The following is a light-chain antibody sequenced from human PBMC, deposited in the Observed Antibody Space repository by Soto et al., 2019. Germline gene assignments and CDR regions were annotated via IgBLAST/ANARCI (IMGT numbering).Light chain of an antibody. CDR1: QSVRSSK. V-gene: IGKV3-20*01. Sequence: EIVLTQSPGTLSLSPGERATLSCRASQSVRSSKLAWYHQKPGQVPRLLIYGASSRATGIPDRFSGSGSGTDFPLTISRLEPEDFAVYYCQQYGSSPLTFGGGTKVEIK. CDR2: GAS. J-gene: IGKJ4*01. CDR3: QQYGSSPLT.